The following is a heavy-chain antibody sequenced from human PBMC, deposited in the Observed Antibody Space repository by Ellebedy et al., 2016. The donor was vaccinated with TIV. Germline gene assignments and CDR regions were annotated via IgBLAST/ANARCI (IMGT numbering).Heavy chain of an antibody. CDR3: ARGFYEKFDP. D-gene: IGHD2/OR15-2a*01. Sequence: ASVKVSCKASGYTFSSYGISWVRQAPGQGLEWMGWISAYNGDTNYAQKSQGRVTMTTDTFASTAYLERRSLRSDDTAVYYCARGFYEKFDPWGQGTLVTVSS. V-gene: IGHV1-18*04. CDR1: GYTFSSYG. J-gene: IGHJ5*02. CDR2: ISAYNGDT.